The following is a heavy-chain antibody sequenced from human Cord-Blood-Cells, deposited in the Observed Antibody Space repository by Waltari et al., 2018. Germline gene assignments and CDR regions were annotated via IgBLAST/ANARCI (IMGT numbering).Heavy chain of an antibody. J-gene: IGHJ4*02. CDR3: ARFRAARPIDS. V-gene: IGHV4-34*01. Sequence: QVQLQQWGAGLLKPSQTPSHTSAAHGGSFRGYNWSWIRQPPGKGLEWIGEINNSGSTNYNPSLKCRVTISVVPSKSQFALKLSSVPPADSAVYYCARFRAARPIDSWGQGTLVTVSS. CDR1: GGSFRGYN. D-gene: IGHD6-6*01. CDR2: INNSGST.